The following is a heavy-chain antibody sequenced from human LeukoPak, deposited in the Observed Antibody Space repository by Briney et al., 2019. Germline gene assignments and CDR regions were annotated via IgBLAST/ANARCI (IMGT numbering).Heavy chain of an antibody. J-gene: IGHJ4*02. V-gene: IGHV4-34*01. D-gene: IGHD2-21*01. CDR2: INHSGST. CDR3: AGGHIVAQDY. CDR1: GGSISSYY. Sequence: SETLSLTCTVSGGSISSYYWSWIRQPPGKGLEWIGEINHSGSTNYNPSLKSRVTISVDTSKNQFSLKLSSVTAADTAVYYCAGGHIVAQDYWGQGTLVTVSS.